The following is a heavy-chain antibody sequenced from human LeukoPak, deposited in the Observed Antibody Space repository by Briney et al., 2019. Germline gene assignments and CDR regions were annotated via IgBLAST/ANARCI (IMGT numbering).Heavy chain of an antibody. CDR3: ARDRLGAAAGYFQH. CDR2: IYYSGST. V-gene: IGHV4-59*12. J-gene: IGHJ1*01. CDR1: GGSISSYY. D-gene: IGHD6-13*01. Sequence: SETLSLTWTVSGGSISSYYWSWIWQPPGKGLEWIGYIYYSGSTTYNPSLKSRVTISVDTSKNQFSLKLSSVTAADTAVYYCARDRLGAAAGYFQHWGQGTLVTVSS.